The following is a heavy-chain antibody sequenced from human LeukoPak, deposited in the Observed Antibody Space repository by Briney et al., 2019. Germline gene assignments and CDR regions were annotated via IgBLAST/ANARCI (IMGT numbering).Heavy chain of an antibody. D-gene: IGHD4-11*01. CDR3: ARGSHYSRYYYYYMDV. CDR2: IKQDGSEK. J-gene: IGHJ6*03. Sequence: PGGSLRLSCAASGLTFSSYWMGWVRRAPGKGLEWVANIKQDGSEKYYVDSVKGRFTISRDNAKNSLYLQMNSLRAEDTAVYYCARGSHYSRYYYYYMDVWGKGTTVTVSS. CDR1: GLTFSSYW. V-gene: IGHV3-7*01.